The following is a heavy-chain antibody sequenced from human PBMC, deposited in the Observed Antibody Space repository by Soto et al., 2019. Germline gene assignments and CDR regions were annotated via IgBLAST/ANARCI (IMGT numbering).Heavy chain of an antibody. J-gene: IGHJ3*02. CDR1: GGSISSGSYY. Sequence: SETLSLTCTVSGGSISSGSYYWDWIRQPPGKGLEWIGNIYYSGSTNYNPSLESRVTISVDTSKNQFSLKLSSVSAADTAVYYCARQTDSYYTFDAFDIWGQGTMVTVSS. CDR2: IYYSGST. V-gene: IGHV4-39*01. CDR3: ARQTDSYYTFDAFDI. D-gene: IGHD3-22*01.